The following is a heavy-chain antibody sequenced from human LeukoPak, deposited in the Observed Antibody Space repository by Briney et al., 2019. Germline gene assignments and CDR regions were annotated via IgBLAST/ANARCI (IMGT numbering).Heavy chain of an antibody. V-gene: IGHV4-59*01. J-gene: IGHJ4*02. CDR2: IYYSGST. CDR3: ARAPCSGGSCYFDY. CDR1: GGSISSYY. Sequence: PSETLSLTCTVSGGSISSYYWSWIRQPPGKGLEWIGYIYYSGSTNYNPSLKSRVTISVDTSKNQFSLKLSSVTAADTAVYYCARAPCSGGSCYFDYWGQGTLVTVSS. D-gene: IGHD2-15*01.